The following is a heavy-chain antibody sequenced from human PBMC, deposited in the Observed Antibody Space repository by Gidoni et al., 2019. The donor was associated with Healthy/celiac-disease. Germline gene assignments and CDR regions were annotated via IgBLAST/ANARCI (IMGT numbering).Heavy chain of an antibody. Sequence: QVQLVEAGGGVVQPGRSRRLACAAAGLTFSSYGMHGVRQAPGKGLEWVAVLSYDGSNTSYADSVKGRFTISRDNSKNTLYLQMNSLRAEDTAVYYCAREFSSSWYFQWAERYYGMDVWGQGTTVTVSS. J-gene: IGHJ6*02. CDR2: LSYDGSNT. CDR3: AREFSSSWYFQWAERYYGMDV. V-gene: IGHV3-30-3*01. D-gene: IGHD6-13*01. CDR1: GLTFSSYG.